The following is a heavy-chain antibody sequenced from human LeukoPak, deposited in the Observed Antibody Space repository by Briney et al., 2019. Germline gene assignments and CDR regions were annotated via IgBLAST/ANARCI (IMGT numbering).Heavy chain of an antibody. CDR3: ARGPGYDLVTGLTPYWFFDL. J-gene: IGHJ2*01. Sequence: NSSETLSLTCSVYGGSFTGIYWSWTRQPPGKGLEWIGEINHSETTNYNPSLMSRVTMSVDTSKNQFSLKLSSVTAADTAIYYCARGPGYDLVTGLTPYWFFDLWGRGTLVTVSS. CDR1: GGSFTGIY. CDR2: INHSETT. D-gene: IGHD3-9*01. V-gene: IGHV4-34*01.